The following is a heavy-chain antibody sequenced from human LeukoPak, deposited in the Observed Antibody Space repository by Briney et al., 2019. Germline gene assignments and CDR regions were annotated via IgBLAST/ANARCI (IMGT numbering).Heavy chain of an antibody. CDR3: ARDRGAAAGTYYYYYSMDV. CDR1: GYTFTSYG. J-gene: IGHJ6*02. D-gene: IGHD6-13*01. CDR2: ISAYNGNT. Sequence: ASVKVSCKTSGYTFTSYGISWVRQAPGQGLEWMGWISAYNGNTNYAQKLQGRVTMTTDTSTSTAYMELRSLRSDDTAVYYCARDRGAAAGTYYYYYSMDVWGRGTTVTVSS. V-gene: IGHV1-18*01.